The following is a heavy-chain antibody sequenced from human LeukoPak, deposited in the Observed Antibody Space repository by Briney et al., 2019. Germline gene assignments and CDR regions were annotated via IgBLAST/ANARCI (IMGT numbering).Heavy chain of an antibody. D-gene: IGHD4-23*01. J-gene: IGHJ4*02. CDR2: IRSKVYGGTT. V-gene: IGHV3-49*04. CDR3: TRDYGGFDY. CDR1: GFTFCDYA. Sequence: GRSLRLSCRPSGFTFCDYAMTWVRRAPGKGLEWVGFIRSKVYGGTTEYAASVKGRFIISRDDSKSIAYLQVNSLETEDTAVYYCTRDYGGFDYWGQGTLVTVSS.